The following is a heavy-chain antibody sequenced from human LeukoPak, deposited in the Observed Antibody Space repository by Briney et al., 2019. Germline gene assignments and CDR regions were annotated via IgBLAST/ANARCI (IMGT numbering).Heavy chain of an antibody. V-gene: IGHV4-59*08. D-gene: IGHD4-17*01. CDR3: ARRGVDYGDYDY. J-gene: IGHJ4*02. Sequence: SETLSLTCTASGGSISSYYWSWIRQPPGKGLEWIGYIYYSGSTNYNPSLKSRVTISVDTSKNQFSLKLSSVTAADTAVYYCARRGVDYGDYDYWGQGTLVTVSS. CDR2: IYYSGST. CDR1: GGSISSYY.